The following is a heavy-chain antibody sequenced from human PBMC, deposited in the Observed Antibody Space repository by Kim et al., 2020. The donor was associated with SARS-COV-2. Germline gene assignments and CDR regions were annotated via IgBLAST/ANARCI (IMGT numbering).Heavy chain of an antibody. V-gene: IGHV3-15*01. D-gene: IGHD3-22*01. J-gene: IGHJ3*02. Sequence: AAPVKGRYTISGEAAKNTRYLQMNSLKTEDTAVYYCTLSSGYFAADAFDIWGQGTIVTVSS. CDR3: TLSSGYFAADAFDI.